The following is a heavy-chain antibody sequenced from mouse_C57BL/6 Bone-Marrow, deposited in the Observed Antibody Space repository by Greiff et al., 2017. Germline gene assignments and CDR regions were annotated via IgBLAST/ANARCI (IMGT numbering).Heavy chain of an antibody. V-gene: IGHV1-69*01. CDR1: GYTFTSYW. J-gene: IGHJ3*01. CDR3: ARGERFAY. CDR2: IDPSDSYT. Sequence: QVQLKQPGAELVMPGASVKLSCKASGYTFTSYWMHWVKQRPGPGLEWIGEIDPSDSYTNYNQKFKGKSTLTVDQASSTAYMQLSSLTSEDSAVYYCARGERFAYWGQGTLVTVSA.